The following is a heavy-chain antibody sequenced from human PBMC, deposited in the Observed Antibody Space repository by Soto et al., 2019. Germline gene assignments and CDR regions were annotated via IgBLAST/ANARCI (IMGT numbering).Heavy chain of an antibody. CDR3: VRMNADTYSHYYAMDV. V-gene: IGHV2-26*03. J-gene: IGHJ6*02. CDR2: IFSDAER. CDR1: GFSLSNGRMG. D-gene: IGHD1-1*01. Sequence: SCPTLVNPTETLTLTCTISGFSLSNGRMGVSWIRQSPGKALEWLAHIFSDAERSYSSSMQSRLTISTDTSGTQVVLSMTNKDPVDTGTYFCVRMNADTYSHYYAMDVWGQGTTVTVSS.